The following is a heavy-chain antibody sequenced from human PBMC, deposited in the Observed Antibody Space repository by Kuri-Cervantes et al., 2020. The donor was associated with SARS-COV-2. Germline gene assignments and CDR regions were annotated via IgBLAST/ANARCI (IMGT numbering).Heavy chain of an antibody. Sequence: SETLSLTCAVYGGSFSGYYWSWIRQPPGKGLEWIGEINHSGSTNYNPSLKSRVTISVDTSKNQFSLKLSSVTAADTAVYYCARGRVVPAALDYWGQGTLVNVSS. D-gene: IGHD2-2*01. CDR3: ARGRVVPAALDY. J-gene: IGHJ4*02. CDR2: INHSGST. V-gene: IGHV4-34*01. CDR1: GGSFSGYY.